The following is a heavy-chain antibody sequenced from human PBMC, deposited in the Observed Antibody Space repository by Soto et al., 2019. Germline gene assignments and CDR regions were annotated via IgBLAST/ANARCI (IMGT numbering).Heavy chain of an antibody. CDR3: ARDDEYDDNGLDY. D-gene: IGHD1-1*01. J-gene: IGHJ4*02. Sequence: QVQLVESGGGLVQPGTSLRLSCAASGFLFSRFGMHWVLQAPGKGLEWVAVIVNHGGRKDYADSVMGRFTISRDNSRNTSFLEMSSLRFEDTAIYFTARDDEYDDNGLDYWGQGTLVTVSS. CDR2: IVNHGGRK. V-gene: IGHV3-33*01. CDR1: GFLFSRFG.